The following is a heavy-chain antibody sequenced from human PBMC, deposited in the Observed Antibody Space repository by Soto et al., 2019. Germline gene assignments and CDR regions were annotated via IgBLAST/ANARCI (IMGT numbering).Heavy chain of an antibody. V-gene: IGHV1-69*02. CDR2: VIPFLDLS. J-gene: IGHJ6*03. CDR1: GGIFTNYT. Sequence: QVQLVQSVAEVKKPGSSVKVSCRASGGIFTNYTISWVRQAPGQGLEWMGRVIPFLDLSTYAPKFQDRVTITADKSTNTAYMELSSLRSEDTAVYYCARSKVRGADGYSYMDVWGKGTAVTVSS. D-gene: IGHD3-10*01. CDR3: ARSKVRGADGYSYMDV.